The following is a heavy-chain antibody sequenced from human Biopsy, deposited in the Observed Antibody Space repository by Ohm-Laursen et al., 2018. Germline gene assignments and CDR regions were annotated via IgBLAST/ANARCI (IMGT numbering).Heavy chain of an antibody. CDR1: GYPFITYG. CDR3: TRDLQTRAETFDS. CDR2: ISAYNGHT. J-gene: IGHJ5*01. Sequence: SSVKVSCKASGYPFITYGISWVRQAPGHGLEWMGWISAYNGHTKFARKFQDRVTMTTDTSTTTAYMDLRSLRSDDTAVYYCTRDLQTRAETFDSWGQGTLVIVSS. V-gene: IGHV1-18*01.